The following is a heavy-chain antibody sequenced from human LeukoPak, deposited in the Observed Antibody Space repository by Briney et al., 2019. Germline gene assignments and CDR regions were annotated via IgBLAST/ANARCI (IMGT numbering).Heavy chain of an antibody. CDR2: ISAYNGNT. J-gene: IGHJ4*02. CDR3: AGRDYYDSSGYYYYYFDY. CDR1: GYTFTSYG. Sequence: ASVKVSCKASGYTFTSYGISWVRQAPGQGLEWMGWISAYNGNTNYAQKLQGRVTMTTDTSTSTAYMELRSLRSDDTAVYYCAGRDYYDSSGYYYYYFDYWGQGALVTVSS. D-gene: IGHD3-22*01. V-gene: IGHV1-18*01.